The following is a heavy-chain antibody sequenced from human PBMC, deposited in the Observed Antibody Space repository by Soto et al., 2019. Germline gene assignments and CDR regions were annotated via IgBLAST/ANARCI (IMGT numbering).Heavy chain of an antibody. CDR3: ARDRGGDGMDV. Sequence: QVQLVQSGAEVKKPGASVKVSCKASGYTFTSYGISWVRQAPGQGLEWMGWISAYNGNTNYAQKLQGRVTMTTDTSASTAYRELRSLRSDGKAVYYCARDRGGDGMDVWCQGTTVTVSS. D-gene: IGHD3-16*01. J-gene: IGHJ6*02. CDR1: GYTFTSYG. CDR2: ISAYNGNT. V-gene: IGHV1-18*01.